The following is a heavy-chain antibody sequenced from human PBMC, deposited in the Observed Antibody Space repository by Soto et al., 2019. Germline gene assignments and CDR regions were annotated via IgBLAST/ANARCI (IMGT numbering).Heavy chain of an antibody. J-gene: IGHJ6*02. Sequence: QVQLVQFGAEVKKPGSPGKFSCKAPGATSSSKAISWVRQAPGQGLEGMGGIIPIFATANYAQKFQGRVMITVDESTSTAYMELSSLRYEDTAVYYCARSVSFRYQLLKRGMDVWGQGTTVTVSS. CDR3: ARSVSFRYQLLKRGMDV. V-gene: IGHV1-69*01. CDR2: IIPIFATA. D-gene: IGHD2-2*01. CDR1: GATSSSKA.